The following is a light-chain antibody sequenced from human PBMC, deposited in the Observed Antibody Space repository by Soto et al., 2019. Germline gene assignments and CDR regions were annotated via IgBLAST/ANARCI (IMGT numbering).Light chain of an antibody. V-gene: IGKV3-20*01. CDR3: QQYGRSPGLLT. J-gene: IGKJ3*01. CDR1: QSAPSSN. CDR2: DAS. Sequence: ETVLTQSPGTLSLSPGERVTLSCRTSQSAPSSNLAWYQQKPGQAPRLLIYDASTRATGIPDRFSGSGSGTHFTLTINRLEPEDFAVYYCQQYGRSPGLLTFGPGTKVDIK.